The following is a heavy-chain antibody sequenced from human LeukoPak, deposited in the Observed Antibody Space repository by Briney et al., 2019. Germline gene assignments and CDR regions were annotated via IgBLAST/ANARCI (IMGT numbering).Heavy chain of an antibody. CDR2: IYYSGST. D-gene: IGHD5-24*01. CDR3: ARVSVQRWLQLAWFDP. V-gene: IGHV4-34*01. J-gene: IGHJ5*02. Sequence: SETLSLTCAVYGGSFSGYYWGWIRQPPGKGLEWIGSIYYSGSTYYNPSLKSRVTISVDTSKNQFSLKLSSVTAADTAVYYCARVSVQRWLQLAWFDPWGQGTLVTVSS. CDR1: GGSFSGYY.